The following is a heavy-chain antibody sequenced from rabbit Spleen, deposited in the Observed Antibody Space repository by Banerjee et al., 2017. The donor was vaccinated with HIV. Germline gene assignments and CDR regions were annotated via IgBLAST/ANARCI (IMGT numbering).Heavy chain of an antibody. Sequence: QEQLVESGGGLVQPGGSLKLSCKASGVSFSDKDVMCWVRQAPGKGLEWIACINIVTGKSVYASWAKGRFTMSRTSSTTVTLQMTSLTAADTATYFCVRARPYPFVLWGQGTLVTVS. D-gene: IGHD1-1*01. CDR3: VRARPYPFVL. CDR1: GVSFSDKDV. J-gene: IGHJ6*01. V-gene: IGHV1S45*01. CDR2: INIVTGKS.